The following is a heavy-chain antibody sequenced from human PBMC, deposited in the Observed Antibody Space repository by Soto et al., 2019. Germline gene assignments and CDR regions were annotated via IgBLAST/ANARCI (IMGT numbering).Heavy chain of an antibody. CDR2: ISGSGGTI. Sequence: EVQLVESGGGMVQPGGSLRVSCAASGFTLSSYSMHWVRQVPGKGLEWVSYISGSGGTIYYADSVKGQFTISRDNAKNSLSMPMNSLRDEDTAVYFYARETGLRSSGWSYYFDFWGQGTRVNVSS. CDR1: GFTLSSYS. V-gene: IGHV3-48*02. D-gene: IGHD6-19*01. CDR3: ARETGLRSSGWSYYFDF. J-gene: IGHJ4*02.